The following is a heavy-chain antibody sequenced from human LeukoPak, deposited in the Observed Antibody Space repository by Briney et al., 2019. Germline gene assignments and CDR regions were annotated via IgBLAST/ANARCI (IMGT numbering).Heavy chain of an antibody. CDR2: IRSKAYGGTT. Sequence: GGSLRLSCAASEFTFSSYWMSWVRQAPGKGLEWVGFIRSKAYGGTTEYAASVKGRFTISRDDSKSIAYLQMNSLKTEDTAVYYCIRDDFWSGYYPPRDYWGQGTLVTVSP. V-gene: IGHV3-49*04. D-gene: IGHD3-3*01. CDR3: IRDDFWSGYYPPRDY. J-gene: IGHJ4*02. CDR1: EFTFSSYW.